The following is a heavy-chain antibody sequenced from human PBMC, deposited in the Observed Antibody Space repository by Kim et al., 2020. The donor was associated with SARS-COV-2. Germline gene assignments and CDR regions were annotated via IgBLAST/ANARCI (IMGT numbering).Heavy chain of an antibody. D-gene: IGHD1-1*01. V-gene: IGHV1-18*01. CDR1: GYTFTSYG. J-gene: IGHJ3*02. CDR2: ISAYNGNT. CDR3: ARGNLLEPLMLDAFDI. Sequence: ASVKVSCKASGYTFTSYGISWVRQAPGQGLEWMGWISAYNGNTNYAQKLQGRVTMTTDTSTSTAYMELRSLRSDDTAVYYCARGNLLEPLMLDAFDIWGQGTMVTVSS.